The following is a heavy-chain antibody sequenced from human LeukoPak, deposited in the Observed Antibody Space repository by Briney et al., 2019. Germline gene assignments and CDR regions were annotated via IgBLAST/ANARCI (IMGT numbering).Heavy chain of an antibody. CDR3: ARDQTYSGSGIYTYFDY. D-gene: IGHD3-10*01. Sequence: PSETLSLTCSVSGGSISIYHWTWIRQTPEKGLEWIGYIYYSGGTYYNPSLKSRVTISVDTFKNQFSLKLSSVTAADTAVYYCARDQTYSGSGIYTYFDYWGQGILVTVSS. J-gene: IGHJ4*02. CDR2: IYYSGGT. CDR1: GGSISIYH. V-gene: IGHV4-59*12.